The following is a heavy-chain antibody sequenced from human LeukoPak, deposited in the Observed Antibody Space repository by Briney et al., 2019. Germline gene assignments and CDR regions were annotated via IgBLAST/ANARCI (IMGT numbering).Heavy chain of an antibody. CDR2: INHSGST. Sequence: SETLSLTCAVYGGSFSGYYWSWIRQPPGKGLEWIGEINHSGSTNYNPSLKGRVTISVDTSKNQFSLKLSSVTAADTAVYYCARGPRLLWFGKLQPARPDLDYWGRGTLVTVSS. J-gene: IGHJ4*02. CDR1: GGSFSGYY. CDR3: ARGPRLLWFGKLQPARPDLDY. V-gene: IGHV4-34*01. D-gene: IGHD3-10*01.